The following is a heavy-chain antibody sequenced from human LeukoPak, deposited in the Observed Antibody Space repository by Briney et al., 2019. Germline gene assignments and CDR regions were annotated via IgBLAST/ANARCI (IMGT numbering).Heavy chain of an antibody. CDR2: INPSSGSS. CDR3: AIEVEISTITPLN. J-gene: IGHJ4*02. D-gene: IGHD5-24*01. Sequence: ASAKVSCKAPGYTFTTYYMHWVRQAPGQGLEWMGIINPSSGSSSYGHKFQGRVTLTRDTSTSTVYMELSSLRSEDTAVYYCAIEVEISTITPLNWGQGTLVTVPS. V-gene: IGHV1-46*01. CDR1: GYTFTTYY.